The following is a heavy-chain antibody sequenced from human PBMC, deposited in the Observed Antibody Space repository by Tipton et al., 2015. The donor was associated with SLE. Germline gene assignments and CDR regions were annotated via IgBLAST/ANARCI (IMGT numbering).Heavy chain of an antibody. CDR3: ARGQDLIEVAEGGAFDI. CDR2: IYHSGIT. D-gene: IGHD6-19*01. CDR1: GYSINSGFY. V-gene: IGHV4-38-2*01. Sequence: GLVKPSETLSLTCGVSGYSINSGFYWGWIRQPPGKGLEWIGSIYHSGITYYNPSLKSRVTISLDTSKNQFSLNLKSVTAADTALYYCARGQDLIEVAEGGAFDIWGQGTMVSASS. J-gene: IGHJ3*02.